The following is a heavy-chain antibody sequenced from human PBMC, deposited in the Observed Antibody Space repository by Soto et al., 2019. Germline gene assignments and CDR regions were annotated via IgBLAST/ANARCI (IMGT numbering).Heavy chain of an antibody. CDR2: INHSGST. CDR1: GGSFSGYY. J-gene: IGHJ4*02. Sequence: PSETLSLTCAVYGGSFSGYYWSWIRQPPGKGLEWIGEINHSGSTNYNPSLKSRVTISVDTSKNQFSLKLSSVTAADTAKYFCAREGNLGRWLQPLDFWGQGTLVTVS. CDR3: AREGNLGRWLQPLDF. V-gene: IGHV4-34*01. D-gene: IGHD5-12*01.